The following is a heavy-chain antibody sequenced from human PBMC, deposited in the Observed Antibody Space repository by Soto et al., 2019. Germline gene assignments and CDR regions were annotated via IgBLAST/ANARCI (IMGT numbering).Heavy chain of an antibody. J-gene: IGHJ4*02. Sequence: SETLSLTCAVSGGSISSGGYSWSWIRQPPGKGLEWIGYIYHSGSTYYNPSLKSRVTISVDRSKNQFSLKLSSVTAADTAVYYCARESIAVAGTGSYFDYWGQGTLVTVSS. CDR1: GGSISSGGYS. V-gene: IGHV4-30-2*01. D-gene: IGHD6-19*01. CDR3: ARESIAVAGTGSYFDY. CDR2: IYHSGST.